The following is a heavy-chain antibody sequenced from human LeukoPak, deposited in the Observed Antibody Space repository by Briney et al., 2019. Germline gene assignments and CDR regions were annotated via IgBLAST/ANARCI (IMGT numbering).Heavy chain of an antibody. CDR1: GYTFTSYA. J-gene: IGHJ3*02. D-gene: IGHD4/OR15-4a*01. CDR3: AGDLTTMVADDTFDI. CDR2: INTNTGNP. V-gene: IGHV7-4-1*02. Sequence: GASVKVSCKASGYTFTSYAMNWVRQAPGQGLEWMGWINTNTGNPTYAQGFTGRFVFSLDTSVSTTYLQISSLKAEDTAVYYCAGDLTTMVADDTFDIWGQGTMVTVSS.